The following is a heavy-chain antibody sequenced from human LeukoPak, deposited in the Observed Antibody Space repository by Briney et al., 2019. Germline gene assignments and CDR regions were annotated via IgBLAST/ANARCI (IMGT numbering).Heavy chain of an antibody. CDR1: GYTFNNYD. J-gene: IGHJ4*02. V-gene: IGHV1-8*03. Sequence: ASVKVSCKASGYTFNNYDINWVRQASGQGLEWMGWMNPNSGNTGYAQRFQGRVSITRNTSISTAFLEVSSLRSDDTAVYYCARAPQCSTTSCEYYFDYWGQGTPVTVSS. CDR2: MNPNSGNT. D-gene: IGHD2-2*01. CDR3: ARAPQCSTTSCEYYFDY.